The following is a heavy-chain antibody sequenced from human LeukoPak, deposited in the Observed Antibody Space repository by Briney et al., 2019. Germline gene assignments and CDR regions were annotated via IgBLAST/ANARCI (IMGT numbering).Heavy chain of an antibody. D-gene: IGHD3-10*01. J-gene: IGHJ6*03. Sequence: SVKVSCKASGGTFSSYAISWVRQAPGQGLEWMGGIIPIFGTANYAQKFQGRVTITTDESTSTAYMELSSLRSEDTAAYYCARGGAGFGELKIDYYYMDVWGKGTTVTVSS. CDR3: ARGGAGFGELKIDYYYMDV. CDR1: GGTFSSYA. V-gene: IGHV1-69*05. CDR2: IIPIFGTA.